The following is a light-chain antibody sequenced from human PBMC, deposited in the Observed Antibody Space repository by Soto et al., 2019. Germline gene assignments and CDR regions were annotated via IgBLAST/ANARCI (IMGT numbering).Light chain of an antibody. CDR2: DAS. J-gene: IGKJ5*01. CDR3: QQRSNWPLIT. CDR1: QSVSSY. Sequence: EIVLTQSPATLSLSPGERATLFCRASQSVSSYLAWYQQKPGQAPRLLIYDASNRATGIPARFSGSGSGTDFTLTISSLEPADFAVYYCQQRSNWPLITFGQGTRLEI. V-gene: IGKV3-11*01.